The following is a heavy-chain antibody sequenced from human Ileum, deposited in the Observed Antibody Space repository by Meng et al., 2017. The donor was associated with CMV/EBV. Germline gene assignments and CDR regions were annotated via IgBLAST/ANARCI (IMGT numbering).Heavy chain of an antibody. CDR2: IYTSCSN. V-gene: IGHV4-4*07. J-gene: IGHJ4*02. D-gene: IGHD5-24*01. CDR1: GGSISSYS. Sequence: PGPHLCNPYAPLSLPCTVSGGSISSYSWNWIRQPPGKGLEWIGRIYTSCSNNYNPSLKKRVTMSVDTSKNQFSLKLSSVLAADTAVYYCARERPRGTAMASIDYWGQGTLVTVSS. CDR3: ARERPRGTAMASIDY.